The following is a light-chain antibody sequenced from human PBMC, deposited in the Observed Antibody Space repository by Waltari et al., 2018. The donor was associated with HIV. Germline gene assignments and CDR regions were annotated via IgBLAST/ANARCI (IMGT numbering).Light chain of an antibody. CDR2: SND. Sequence: QSVLIQPPSASGTPGQRVTISCSGRRSNIGSNSVNWYQQFPGTAPKLLIYSNDRRPSGVPDRFSGSKSGTSASLAISGLQSEDEADYYCTAWDDSLKGLVFAGGTKLTVL. CDR1: RSNIGSNS. CDR3: TAWDDSLKGLV. J-gene: IGLJ2*01. V-gene: IGLV1-44*01.